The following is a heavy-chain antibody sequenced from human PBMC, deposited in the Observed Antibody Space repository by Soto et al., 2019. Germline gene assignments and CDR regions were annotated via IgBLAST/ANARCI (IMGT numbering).Heavy chain of an antibody. Sequence: EVQLVESGGGVVRPGGSLRLSCAASGFTFDDYGMSWVRQSPGKGLEWVSGINWNGGSTGYADSVKGRFTISRDNAKISLYLQMNSLRAEDTALYYCARSRSLCAAAGWEDYFDYLGQGTLVTVSS. CDR1: GFTFDDYG. V-gene: IGHV3-20*04. CDR3: ARSRSLCAAAGWEDYFDY. CDR2: INWNGGST. J-gene: IGHJ4*02. D-gene: IGHD6-13*01.